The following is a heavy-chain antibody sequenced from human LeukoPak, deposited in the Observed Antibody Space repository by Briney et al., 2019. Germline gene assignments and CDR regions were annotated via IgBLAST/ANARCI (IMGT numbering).Heavy chain of an antibody. J-gene: IGHJ3*02. D-gene: IGHD6-19*01. V-gene: IGHV3-30*04. CDR2: ISYGGTNK. CDR3: ATSVSVAENAFDI. CDR1: GITFSSYA. Sequence: GGSLRLSCVASGITFSSYAMDWVRQAPGKGLAWVASISYGGTNKYYADSVKGRFTTSRDDSKNTLYLQMNSLRSEDTAVYYCATSVSVAENAFDIWAKGQWSPSLQ.